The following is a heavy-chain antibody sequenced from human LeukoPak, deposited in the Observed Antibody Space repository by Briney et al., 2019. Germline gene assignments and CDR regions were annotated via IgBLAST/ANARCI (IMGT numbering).Heavy chain of an antibody. D-gene: IGHD6-13*01. CDR1: GHTFTGYY. Sequence: ASVKVSCKASGHTFTGYYMHWVRQAPGQGLEWMGWINPNSGGTNYAQKFQGRVTMTRDTSISTAYLELSRLRSDDTAVYYCTKGGDSSPYNMDVWGQGTTVTVSS. J-gene: IGHJ6*02. CDR2: INPNSGGT. CDR3: TKGGDSSPYNMDV. V-gene: IGHV1-2*02.